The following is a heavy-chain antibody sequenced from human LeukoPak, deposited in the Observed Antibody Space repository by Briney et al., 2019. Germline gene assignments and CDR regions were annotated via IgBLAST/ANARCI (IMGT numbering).Heavy chain of an antibody. CDR2: ITRSSTYI. V-gene: IGHV3-21*01. Sequence: GGSLRLSCAASGFTFSTYIMNWVRQAPGKGLEWVSSITRSSTYIYYADSVKGRFTISRDDAKNSLYLQWNSLRAEDTAVYYCARDGNGSGDSPDYWGQGTLVTVSS. CDR1: GFTFSTYI. CDR3: ARDGNGSGDSPDY. D-gene: IGHD4-17*01. J-gene: IGHJ4*02.